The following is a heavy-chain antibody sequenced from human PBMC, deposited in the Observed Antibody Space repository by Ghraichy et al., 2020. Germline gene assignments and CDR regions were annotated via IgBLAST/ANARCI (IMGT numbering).Heavy chain of an antibody. Sequence: ASVKVSCKASGYTFTGYYMHWVRQAPGQGLEWMGWINPNSGGTNYAQKFQGWVTMTRDTSISTAYMELSRLRSDDTAVYYCARDVSGWQDKSYYYGMDVWGQGTTVTVSS. CDR1: GYTFTGYY. J-gene: IGHJ6*02. D-gene: IGHD6-19*01. CDR3: ARDVSGWQDKSYYYGMDV. CDR2: INPNSGGT. V-gene: IGHV1-2*04.